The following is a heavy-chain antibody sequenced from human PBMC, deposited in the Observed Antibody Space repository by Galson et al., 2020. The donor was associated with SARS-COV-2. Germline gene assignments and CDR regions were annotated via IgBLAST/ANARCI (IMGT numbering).Heavy chain of an antibody. D-gene: IGHD1-26*01. V-gene: IGHV3-30*04. J-gene: IGHJ3*02. CDR1: GFTFSSYA. Sequence: GGSLRLSCAASGFTFSSYAMHWVRQAPGKGLEWVAVISYDGSNKYYADSVTGRFTISRDNSKNTLYLQMNSLRAEDTAVYYCARPYSGSYFGAFDIWGQGTMVTVSS. CDR2: ISYDGSNK. CDR3: ARPYSGSYFGAFDI.